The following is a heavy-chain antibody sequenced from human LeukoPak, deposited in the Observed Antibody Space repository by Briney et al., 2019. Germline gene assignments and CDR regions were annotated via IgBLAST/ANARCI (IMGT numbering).Heavy chain of an antibody. CDR2: IYTSGST. D-gene: IGHD6-13*01. Sequence: SETLSLTCTVSGGSISSDSYYWSWIRQPAGKGLEWIGRIYTSGSTNYNPSLKSRVTISVDTSKNHFSLKLSSVTAADTAVYYCARVLMAAAAWNNWFDPWGQGTLVTVSS. V-gene: IGHV4-61*02. J-gene: IGHJ5*02. CDR3: ARVLMAAAAWNNWFDP. CDR1: GGSISSDSYY.